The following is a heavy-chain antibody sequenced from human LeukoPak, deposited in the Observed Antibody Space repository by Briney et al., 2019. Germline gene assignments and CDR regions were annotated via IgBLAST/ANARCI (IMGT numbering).Heavy chain of an antibody. V-gene: IGHV1-8*01. CDR3: ARGTRTMTYYYYYYMDV. CDR1: GYTFTSYD. D-gene: IGHD3-22*01. J-gene: IGHJ6*03. Sequence: GASVKVSCKASGYTFTSYDINWVRQATGQGLEWMGWMNPNSGNTGYAQKFQGRVTMTRNTSISTAYMELSSLRSEDTAVYYCARGTRTMTYYYYYYMDVWGKGTTVTISS. CDR2: MNPNSGNT.